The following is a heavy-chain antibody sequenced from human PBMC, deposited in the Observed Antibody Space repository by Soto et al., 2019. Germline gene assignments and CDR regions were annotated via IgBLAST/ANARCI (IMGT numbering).Heavy chain of an antibody. J-gene: IGHJ4*02. Sequence: QVQLQQWGAGLLKPSETLSLTCAFYGGSFSDYYWSWIRQPPGNGLEWIGEINHSGSTNDNPSLKSPVTISVDTSKNECSLKLSSVTAADTAVYYCARIPGARSLKDFAYWGQGTLVTV. D-gene: IGHD1-26*01. CDR2: INHSGST. V-gene: IGHV4-34*01. CDR3: ARIPGARSLKDFAY. CDR1: GGSFSDYY.